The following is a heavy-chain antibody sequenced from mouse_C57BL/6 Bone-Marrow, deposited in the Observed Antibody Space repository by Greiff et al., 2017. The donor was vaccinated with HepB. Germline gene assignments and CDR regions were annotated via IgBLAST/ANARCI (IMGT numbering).Heavy chain of an antibody. V-gene: IGHV1-26*01. CDR1: GYTFTDYY. CDR3: ERSGLYYGPAYWYFDV. CDR2: INPNNGGT. D-gene: IGHD1-1*01. J-gene: IGHJ1*03. Sequence: EVKLQQSGPELVKPGASVKISCKASGYTFTDYYMNWVKQSHGTSLKWIGDINPNNGGTSYNQKFKGKATLTVDKSSSTAYMELRSLTSEVSAVYCCERSGLYYGPAYWYFDVWGTGTTVTVSS.